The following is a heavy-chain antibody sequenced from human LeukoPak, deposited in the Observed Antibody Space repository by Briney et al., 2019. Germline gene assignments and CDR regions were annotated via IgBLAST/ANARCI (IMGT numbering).Heavy chain of an antibody. D-gene: IGHD2-2*01. V-gene: IGHV3-23*01. CDR1: GLTFSSYA. J-gene: IGHJ4*02. CDR3: AKDPIVVVPAAIPAFDY. Sequence: GGSLRLSCAASGLTFSSYAMSWVRQAPGKGLEWVSAISGSGGSTYYADSVKGRFTISRDNSKNTLYLQMNSLRAEDTAVYYCAKDPIVVVPAAIPAFDYWGQGTLVTVSS. CDR2: ISGSGGST.